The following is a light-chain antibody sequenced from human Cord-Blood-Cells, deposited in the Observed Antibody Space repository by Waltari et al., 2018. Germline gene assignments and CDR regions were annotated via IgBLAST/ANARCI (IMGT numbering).Light chain of an antibody. CDR3: QQYYSTPYS. CDR1: QSVLYSSNNKNY. J-gene: IGKJ2*03. CDR2: WAS. V-gene: IGKV4-1*01. Sequence: DIVMTQSPDSLAVSLGERATINCKSSQSVLYSSNNKNYLAWYQQKPGQPPKLLIYWASTLESGVPDRVSGSGSWTDFTLTISSLQAEDVAVYYCQQYYSTPYSFGQGTKLEIK.